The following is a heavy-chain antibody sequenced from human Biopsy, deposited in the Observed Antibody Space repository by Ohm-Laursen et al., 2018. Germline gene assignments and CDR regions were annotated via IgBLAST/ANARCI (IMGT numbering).Heavy chain of an antibody. CDR1: GGSFSGYF. CDR3: AVLYGAFDY. V-gene: IGHV4-34*01. Sequence: SETLSLTCVVSGGSFSGYFCSWIRQPPGKGLEWIGEINHRGNTEYSPSLRSRVSISVDTSKNQFSLNVNSVTAADTAVYYCAVLYGAFDYWGQGQLVSVSA. CDR2: INHRGNT. J-gene: IGHJ4*02. D-gene: IGHD4/OR15-4a*01.